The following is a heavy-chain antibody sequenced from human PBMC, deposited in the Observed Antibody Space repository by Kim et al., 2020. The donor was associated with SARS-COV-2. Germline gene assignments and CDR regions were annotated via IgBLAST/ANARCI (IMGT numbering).Heavy chain of an antibody. CDR3: ARGAGDLDY. V-gene: IGHV5-10-1*01. CDR2: YT. Sequence: YTTSSPAFQGHVTISADKSISTAYLQWSSLKASDTAMYYCARGAGDLDYWGQGTLVTVSS. J-gene: IGHJ4*02. D-gene: IGHD7-27*01.